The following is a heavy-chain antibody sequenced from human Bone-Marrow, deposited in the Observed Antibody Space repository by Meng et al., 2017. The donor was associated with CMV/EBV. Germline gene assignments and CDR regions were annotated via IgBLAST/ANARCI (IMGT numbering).Heavy chain of an antibody. Sequence: SSVKVSCKASGGTFSSYAISWVRQAPGQGLEWMGGIIPIFGTANYAQKFQGRVTITTDESTSTAYMELSRLRSEDTAVYYCASSHYYGSGVIGDWFDPWGQGTLVTVSS. CDR1: GGTFSSYA. D-gene: IGHD3-10*01. J-gene: IGHJ5*02. CDR2: IIPIFGTA. V-gene: IGHV1-69*05. CDR3: ASSHYYGSGVIGDWFDP.